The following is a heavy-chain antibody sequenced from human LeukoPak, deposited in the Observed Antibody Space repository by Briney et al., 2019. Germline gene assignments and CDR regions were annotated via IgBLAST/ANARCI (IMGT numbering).Heavy chain of an antibody. J-gene: IGHJ4*02. CDR3: ARKAGGSYLYFDY. D-gene: IGHD1-26*01. V-gene: IGHV5-51*01. Sequence: GESLKISCKGSGYTFTNYWIGWVRQMPGKGLEFMGIIYPGDSDTRYSPSFQGQVTISVDKSISTAYLQWSSLKASDTAMYYCARKAGGSYLYFDYWGQGTLVTVSS. CDR2: IYPGDSDT. CDR1: GYTFTNYW.